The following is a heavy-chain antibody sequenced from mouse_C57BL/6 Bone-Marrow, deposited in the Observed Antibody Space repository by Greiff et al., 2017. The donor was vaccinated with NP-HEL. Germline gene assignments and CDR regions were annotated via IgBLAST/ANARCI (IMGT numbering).Heavy chain of an antibody. J-gene: IGHJ2*01. Sequence: QAQLQQSGAELARPGASVKMSCKASGYTFTSYTMHWVKQRPGQGLEWIGYINPSSGYTKYNQKFKDKATLTADKSSSTAYMQLSSLTSEDSAVYYCASFWDPYFDYWGQGTTLTVSS. V-gene: IGHV1-4*01. CDR3: ASFWDPYFDY. CDR2: INPSSGYT. D-gene: IGHD4-1*01. CDR1: GYTFTSYT.